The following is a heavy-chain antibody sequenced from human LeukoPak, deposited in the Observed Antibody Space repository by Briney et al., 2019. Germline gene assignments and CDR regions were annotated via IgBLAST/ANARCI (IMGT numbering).Heavy chain of an antibody. Sequence: ASVKVSCKASGYTFSAYYMHWVRQAPGQGLEWMGWINPNSGGTNYAQKFQGRVTMTRDTSISTAYMELSRLRSDDTAVYYCARSNWNYGGNWFDPWGQGTLVTVSS. CDR1: GYTFSAYY. J-gene: IGHJ5*02. CDR3: ARSNWNYGGNWFDP. D-gene: IGHD1-7*01. CDR2: INPNSGGT. V-gene: IGHV1-2*02.